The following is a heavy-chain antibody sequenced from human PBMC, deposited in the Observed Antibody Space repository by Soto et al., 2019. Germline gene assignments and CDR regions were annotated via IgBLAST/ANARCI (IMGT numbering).Heavy chain of an antibody. CDR2: IYYSGST. J-gene: IGHJ6*03. CDR1: GGSISRYY. Sequence: SGTLSLTCTVSGGSISRYYWSWIRQPPGKGLEWIGYIYYSGSTNYNPSLKSRVTISVDTSKNQFSLKLSSVTAADTAVYYCARHPRQQLSPGYYYYMDVWGKGTTVTVSS. CDR3: ARHPRQQLSPGYYYYMDV. D-gene: IGHD6-13*01. V-gene: IGHV4-59*08.